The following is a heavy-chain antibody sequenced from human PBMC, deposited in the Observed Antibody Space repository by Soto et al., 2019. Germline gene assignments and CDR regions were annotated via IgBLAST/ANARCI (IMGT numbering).Heavy chain of an antibody. CDR1: GLTSSGYG. CDR2: ISGSGSTT. Sequence: EVQLLESGGGLVQPGGSLRLSCAASGLTSSGYGMSWVRQAPGTGLEWVSAISGSGSTTYYADSVKGRFTISRDDSKNILFLQMNSLRAEDTAVYYCVTRSRGLQSSPPRLDSWGQGTLVTVSS. V-gene: IGHV3-23*01. CDR3: VTRSRGLQSSPPRLDS. D-gene: IGHD4-4*01. J-gene: IGHJ4*02.